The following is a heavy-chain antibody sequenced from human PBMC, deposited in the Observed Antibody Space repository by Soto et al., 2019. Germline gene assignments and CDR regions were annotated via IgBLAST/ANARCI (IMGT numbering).Heavy chain of an antibody. CDR1: GGSISSGGYY. Sequence: PSETLSLTCTVSGGSISSGGYYWSWIRQHPGKGLDWIGYIFYSGSTYYNPSLKSRVTISVDTSKNQFSLKLSSVTAADTAVYYCARMVRGAGYYYGMDVWGQGTTVTVSS. CDR2: IFYSGST. D-gene: IGHD3-10*01. J-gene: IGHJ6*02. V-gene: IGHV4-31*03. CDR3: ARMVRGAGYYYGMDV.